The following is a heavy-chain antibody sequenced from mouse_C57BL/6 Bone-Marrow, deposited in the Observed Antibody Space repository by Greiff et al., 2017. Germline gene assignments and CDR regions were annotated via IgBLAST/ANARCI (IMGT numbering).Heavy chain of an antibody. Sequence: QVQLQQPGAELVKPGASVKMSCKASGYTFTSYWITWVKQRPGQGLEWIGDIYPGSGSTNYNEKFKSKATLTVDTSSSTAYMQLSSLTSEDSAVYYCATGLYPYWYFDVWGTGTTVTVSS. CDR1: GYTFTSYW. J-gene: IGHJ1*03. V-gene: IGHV1-55*01. CDR2: IYPGSGST. CDR3: ATGLYPYWYFDV. D-gene: IGHD2-12*01.